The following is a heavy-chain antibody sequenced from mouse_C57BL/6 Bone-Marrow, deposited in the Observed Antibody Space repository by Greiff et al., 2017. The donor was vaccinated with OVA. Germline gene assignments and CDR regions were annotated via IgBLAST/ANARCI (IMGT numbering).Heavy chain of an antibody. Sequence: VQLQQSGAELARPGASVKLSCKASGYTFTSYGISWVKQRTGQGLEWIGEIYPRSGNTYYNEKFKGQATLTADKSSSTAYMELRSLTSEDSAVYFCARKRGDYESFAYWGQGTLVTVSA. J-gene: IGHJ3*01. D-gene: IGHD2-4*01. CDR1: GYTFTSYG. CDR2: IYPRSGNT. CDR3: ARKRGDYESFAY. V-gene: IGHV1-81*01.